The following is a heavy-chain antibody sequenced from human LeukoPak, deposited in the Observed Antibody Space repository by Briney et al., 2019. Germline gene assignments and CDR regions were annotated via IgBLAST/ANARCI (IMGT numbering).Heavy chain of an antibody. CDR3: ARGPGPHCSGGRCYSMDV. CDR1: GGSISSYY. Sequence: SETLSLNCTVSGGSISSYYWSWIRQPPGKGLEWIGYIYYSGSTNYNPSLKSRVTISVDTSKNQFSLKLSSVTAADTAVYYCARGPGPHCSGGRCYSMDVWGKGPRSPSPQ. D-gene: IGHD2-15*01. J-gene: IGHJ6*04. CDR2: IYYSGST. V-gene: IGHV4-59*01.